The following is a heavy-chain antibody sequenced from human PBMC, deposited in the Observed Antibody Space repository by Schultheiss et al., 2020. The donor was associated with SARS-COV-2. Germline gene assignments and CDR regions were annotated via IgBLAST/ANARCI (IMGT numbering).Heavy chain of an antibody. J-gene: IGHJ3*02. Sequence: LSLTCAASGFTFSSYWMHWVRQAPGKGLVWVSRINSDGSSTSYADSVKGRFTISRDNAKNSLYLQMNSLRAEDTAVYYCARWGGAFDIWGQGTMVTVSS. CDR2: INSDGSST. CDR1: GFTFSSYW. CDR3: ARWGGAFDI. V-gene: IGHV3-74*01. D-gene: IGHD3-10*01.